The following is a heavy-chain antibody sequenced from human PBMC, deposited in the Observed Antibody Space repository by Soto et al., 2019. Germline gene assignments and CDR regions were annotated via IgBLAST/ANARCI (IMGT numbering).Heavy chain of an antibody. D-gene: IGHD6-13*01. CDR2: IYYSGST. V-gene: IGHV4-30-4*01. Sequence: SETLSLTCTVSGGSISSGDYYWSWIRQPPGKGLEWIGYIYYSGSTYYNPSLKSRVTISVDTSKNQFSLKLSAVTAADTAGYYCARGIAAAGTGVYNWFDPWGQGTLVTVSS. J-gene: IGHJ5*02. CDR3: ARGIAAAGTGVYNWFDP. CDR1: GGSISSGDYY.